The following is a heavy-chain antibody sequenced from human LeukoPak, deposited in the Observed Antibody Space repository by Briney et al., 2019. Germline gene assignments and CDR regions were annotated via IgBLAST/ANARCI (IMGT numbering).Heavy chain of an antibody. J-gene: IGHJ4*02. CDR2: IYYSGST. V-gene: IGHV4-59*12. D-gene: IGHD5-12*01. CDR3: ARSLVATYYYFDY. Sequence: NPSETLSLTCTVSGGSISSYYWSWIRQPPGKGLEWIGYIYYSGSTNYNPSLKSRVTISVDTSKNQFSLKLSSVTAADTAVYYCARSLVATYYYFDYWGQGTLVTVSS. CDR1: GGSISSYY.